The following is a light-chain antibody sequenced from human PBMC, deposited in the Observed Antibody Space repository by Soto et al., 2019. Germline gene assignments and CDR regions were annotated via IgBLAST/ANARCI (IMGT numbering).Light chain of an antibody. CDR2: SAS. CDR1: QSVSSSH. Sequence: EIVMTQSPDTLSLSPGERATLSCRASQSVSSSHLAWYQQKPGQAPRLLIYSASSRATGIPDRFSGSGSGTDFTLTISRLEPEDFAVYYCQRYGGFGQGTKVDIK. J-gene: IGKJ1*01. CDR3: QRYGG. V-gene: IGKV3-20*01.